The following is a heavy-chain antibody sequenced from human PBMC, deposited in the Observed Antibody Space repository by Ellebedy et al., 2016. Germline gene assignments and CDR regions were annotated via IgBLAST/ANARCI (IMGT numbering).Heavy chain of an antibody. CDR2: IWDDGSHK. CDR3: ARHGSGSFSIDY. Sequence: GESLKISXAASGFTFSLYGMHWVRQAPGKGLEWVAVIWDDGSHKYYRDSVKGRFTISRDNSTNTLYLQMNNLRAEDTAVYYCARHGSGSFSIDYWGEGTLVTVSS. V-gene: IGHV3-33*01. J-gene: IGHJ4*02. D-gene: IGHD6-6*01. CDR1: GFTFSLYG.